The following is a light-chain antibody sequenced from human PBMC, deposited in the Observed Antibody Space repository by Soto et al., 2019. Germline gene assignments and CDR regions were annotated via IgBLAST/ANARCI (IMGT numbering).Light chain of an antibody. CDR1: QSVSTY. V-gene: IGKV1-39*01. J-gene: IGKJ1*01. Sequence: DIQMTQSPYSLSTSVGDRVTITCRTSQSVSTYLNWYQQRPGKAPKLLIYGASSLQSGVPSRFSGSGSGTHFTLAISRLEPEDFAVYYCQQYGSSSWTFGQGTKVDIK. CDR3: QQYGSSSWT. CDR2: GAS.